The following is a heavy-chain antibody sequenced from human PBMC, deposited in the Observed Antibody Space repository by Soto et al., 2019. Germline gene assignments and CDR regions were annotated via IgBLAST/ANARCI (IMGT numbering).Heavy chain of an antibody. CDR1: GFTFDDYA. V-gene: IGHV3-9*01. D-gene: IGHD3-3*01. Sequence: PGGSLRLSCAASGFTFDDYAMHWVRQAPGKGLEWVSGISWNSGSIGYADSVKGRFTISRDNAKNSLYLQMNSLRAEDTALYYCAKDIEDFWSGYYDYWGQRTPVTVSS. J-gene: IGHJ4*02. CDR3: AKDIEDFWSGYYDY. CDR2: ISWNSGSI.